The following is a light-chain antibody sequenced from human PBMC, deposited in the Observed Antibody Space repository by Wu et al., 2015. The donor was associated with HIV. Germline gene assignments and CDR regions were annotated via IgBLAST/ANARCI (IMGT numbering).Light chain of an antibody. V-gene: IGKV1-5*03. J-gene: IGKJ2*01. Sequence: DIQMTQSPSTLSASVGDRVTITCRASQSVDTWLAWYQQKPGKAPKLLIQKASTLQSGVSSRFSASGSGTEFTLTINSLQPDDCGTYYCQHYNSYPYIFGQGTKLE. CDR2: KAS. CDR1: QSVDTW. CDR3: QHYNSYPYI.